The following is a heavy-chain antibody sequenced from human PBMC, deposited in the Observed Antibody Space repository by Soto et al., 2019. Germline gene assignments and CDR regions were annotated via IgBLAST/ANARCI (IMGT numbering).Heavy chain of an antibody. Sequence: GGSLRLSCAASGFTFSSYSMNWVRQAPGKGLEWVSYISSSSSTIYYADSVKGRFTISRDNAKNSLYLQMNSLRDEATAVYYCARHGYYYDSSGYPSYDYWGQGTLVTVSS. CDR3: ARHGYYYDSSGYPSYDY. D-gene: IGHD3-22*01. V-gene: IGHV3-48*02. CDR2: ISSSSSTI. J-gene: IGHJ4*02. CDR1: GFTFSSYS.